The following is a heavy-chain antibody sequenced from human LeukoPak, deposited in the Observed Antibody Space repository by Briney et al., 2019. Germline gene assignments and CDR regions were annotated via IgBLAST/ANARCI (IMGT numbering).Heavy chain of an antibody. Sequence: GGSLILSCVGSGFIFSSSAMSWVRQAPGKGLEWVSGTSGGGTDTYYADSVKGRFTISRDNSKNTLYLQMNSLRAEDTALYYCAKGGRVDSSRPNNYFDYWGQGILVTVSS. V-gene: IGHV3-23*01. CDR3: AKGGRVDSSRPNNYFDY. J-gene: IGHJ4*02. CDR2: TSGGGTDT. CDR1: GFIFSSSA. D-gene: IGHD3-9*01.